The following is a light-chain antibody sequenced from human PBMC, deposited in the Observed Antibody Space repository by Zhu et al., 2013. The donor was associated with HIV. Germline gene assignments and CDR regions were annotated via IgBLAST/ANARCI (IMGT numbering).Light chain of an antibody. V-gene: IGLV3-1*01. CDR3: ATWDDSLSGWV. Sequence: SYELTQPPSVSVSPGQTASITCSGDKLGDKYACWYQQKPGQSPVLVIYQDSKRPSGVPDRFSASQSGTSASLGISGLQSEDEADYYCATWDDSLSGWVFGGGTKLTVL. CDR2: QDS. CDR1: KLGDKY. J-gene: IGLJ3*02.